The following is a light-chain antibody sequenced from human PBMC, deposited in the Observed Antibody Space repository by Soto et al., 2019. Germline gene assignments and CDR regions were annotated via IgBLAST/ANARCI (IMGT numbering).Light chain of an antibody. V-gene: IGLV2-8*01. J-gene: IGLJ3*02. Sequence: QFALTQPPSAYGSPGQSVTISCTRTSSDVGGYNYVSWYQHHPGKAPKLIIYEVSKRPSGVPDRFSGSKSGNTASLTVSGLQTEDEADYYCTSYAGSNNFGVFGGGTKLTVL. CDR2: EVS. CDR1: SSDVGGYNY. CDR3: TSYAGSNNFGV.